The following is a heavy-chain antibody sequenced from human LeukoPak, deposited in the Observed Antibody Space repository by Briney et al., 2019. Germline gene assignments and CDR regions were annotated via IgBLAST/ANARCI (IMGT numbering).Heavy chain of an antibody. V-gene: IGHV3-48*03. D-gene: IGHD3-10*01. CDR3: AKGRAFITFDI. CDR2: ISSSGSTI. CDR1: GFTFSSYE. J-gene: IGHJ3*02. Sequence: PGGSLRLSCAASGFTFSSYEMNWVRQAPGKGLEWVSYISSSGSTIYYADSVKGRFTISRDNSKNTLYLQMNSLRAEDTAVYYCAKGRAFITFDIWGQGTMVTVSS.